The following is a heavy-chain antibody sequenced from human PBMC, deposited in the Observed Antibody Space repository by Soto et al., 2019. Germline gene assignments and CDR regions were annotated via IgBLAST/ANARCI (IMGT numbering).Heavy chain of an antibody. D-gene: IGHD3-10*01. CDR1: GFTFSSSA. Sequence: GGSLRLSCAVSGFTFSSSAMHWVCQAPGKGPEWVAIISYDGNDKYYADSVEGRFTISRDNAKNSLYLQMNSLRAEDTAVYYCARDPSSETNWFDPWGQGTLVTVSS. J-gene: IGHJ5*02. V-gene: IGHV3-30*03. CDR3: ARDPSSETNWFDP. CDR2: ISYDGNDK.